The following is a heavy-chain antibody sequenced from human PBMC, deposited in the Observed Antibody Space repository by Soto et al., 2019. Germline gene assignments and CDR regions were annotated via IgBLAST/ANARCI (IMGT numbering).Heavy chain of an antibody. CDR1: GGSFSGYY. J-gene: IGHJ1*01. V-gene: IGHV4-34*01. D-gene: IGHD3-10*01. CDR3: ARSQLGSSPAEYFQH. Sequence: QVQLQQWGAGLLKPSETLSLTCAVYGGSFSGYYWSWIRQPPGKGLEWIGEINHSGSTNYNPSLKSRVTISVHTSKNQVTLKLSSVTAAFAAVYYCARSQLGSSPAEYFQHWGQGTLVTVSS. CDR2: INHSGST.